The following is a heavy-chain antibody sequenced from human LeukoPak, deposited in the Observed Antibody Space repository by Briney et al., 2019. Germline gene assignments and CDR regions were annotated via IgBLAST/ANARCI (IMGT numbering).Heavy chain of an antibody. CDR1: GFTFSSYW. Sequence: GGSLRLSCAASGFTFSSYWMHWVRQAPGKGLVWVSRINSDGSSTSYADSVKGRFTISRDNAENSLYLQMSSLRDEDTAVYYCVRDNYGYHTSVSYDFDFWGQGTLVTVSS. CDR3: VRDNYGYHTSVSYDFDF. V-gene: IGHV3-74*01. CDR2: INSDGSST. J-gene: IGHJ4*02. D-gene: IGHD3-10*01.